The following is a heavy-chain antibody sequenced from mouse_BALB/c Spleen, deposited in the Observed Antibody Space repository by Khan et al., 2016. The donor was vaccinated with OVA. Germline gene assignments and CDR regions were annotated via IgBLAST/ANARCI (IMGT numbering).Heavy chain of an antibody. CDR2: ISYSGST. V-gene: IGHV3-2*02. CDR3: ARGTVGRFAY. CDR1: GYSITSDYA. Sequence: QLEESGPGLVKPSQSLSLTCTVTGYSITSDYAWNWIRQFPGNKLEWMGFISYSGSTSYNPSLKSRISITRDTSKNQFFLQLNSVTTDDTATYYCARGTVGRFAYWGQGTLVTVSA. D-gene: IGHD1-1*01. J-gene: IGHJ3*01.